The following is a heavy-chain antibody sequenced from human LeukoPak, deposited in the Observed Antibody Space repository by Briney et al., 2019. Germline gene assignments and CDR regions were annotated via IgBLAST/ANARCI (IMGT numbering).Heavy chain of an antibody. CDR3: AKHFYYGSGSYYCHLDY. CDR2: ISGSGGT. J-gene: IGHJ4*02. CDR1: GFTFSSYA. D-gene: IGHD3-10*01. Sequence: PGGSLRLSCAASGFTFSSYAMSWVRQSPGKGLEWVSAISGSGGTYYADSVKGRFTISRDNSKYTLYLQMNSLRDEDTAVYYCAKHFYYGSGSYYCHLDYWGQGTLVTVSS. V-gene: IGHV3-23*01.